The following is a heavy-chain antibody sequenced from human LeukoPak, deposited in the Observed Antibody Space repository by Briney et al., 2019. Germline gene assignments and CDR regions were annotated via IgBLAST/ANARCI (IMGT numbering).Heavy chain of an antibody. Sequence: PGGSLRLSCAASGFTFSSYAMSWVRQAPGKGLEWVSAISGSGGSTYYADSVEGRFPISRDNSKNTLYLQMNSLRAEDTAVYYCAKDSCSSTSCYFDYWGQGTLVTVSS. CDR3: AKDSCSSTSCYFDY. J-gene: IGHJ4*02. CDR1: GFTFSSYA. CDR2: ISGSGGST. V-gene: IGHV3-23*01. D-gene: IGHD2-2*01.